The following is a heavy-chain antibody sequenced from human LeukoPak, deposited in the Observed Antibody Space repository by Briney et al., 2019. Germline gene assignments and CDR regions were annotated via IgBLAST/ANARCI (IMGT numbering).Heavy chain of an antibody. CDR1: RYTLTELS. J-gene: IGHJ3*02. CDR2: FDPEDGET. D-gene: IGHD2-2*02. Sequence: ASVKVSCKVSRYTLTELSMHWVRQAPGKGLEWMGGFDPEDGETIYAQKFQGRVTMTEDTSTDTAYMELSSLRSEDTAVYYCATGHIRYCSSTSCYNAFDIWGQGTMVTVSS. CDR3: ATGHIRYCSSTSCYNAFDI. V-gene: IGHV1-24*01.